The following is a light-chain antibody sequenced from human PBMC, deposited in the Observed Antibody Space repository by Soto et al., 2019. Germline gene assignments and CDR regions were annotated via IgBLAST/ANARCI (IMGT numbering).Light chain of an antibody. CDR2: GAS. J-gene: IGKJ1*01. Sequence: EILLTQSPGTLSLSPGERATLSCSASQSVSSSYLAWYQQKPGQAPRLLIYGASSRATGIPDRFSGSGSGTDFTLTISRLEPEDFAVYFCQVYGSSSKTFGQGTKVDIK. V-gene: IGKV3-20*01. CDR3: QVYGSSSKT. CDR1: QSVSSSY.